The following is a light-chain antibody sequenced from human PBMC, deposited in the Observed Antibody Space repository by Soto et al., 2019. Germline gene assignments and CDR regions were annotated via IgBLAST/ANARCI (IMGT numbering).Light chain of an antibody. V-gene: IGKV3-20*01. CDR3: QQCGSSPS. J-gene: IGKJ1*01. Sequence: EIVLTQSPGTLSLSPGERATLSCRASQSVSSSYLAWYQQKPGQAPRLLIYDTSSRATGIPDRFSGSGSGTDSTLAISRLEPEDFAVYYCQQCGSSPSFGQGTKVELK. CDR1: QSVSSSY. CDR2: DTS.